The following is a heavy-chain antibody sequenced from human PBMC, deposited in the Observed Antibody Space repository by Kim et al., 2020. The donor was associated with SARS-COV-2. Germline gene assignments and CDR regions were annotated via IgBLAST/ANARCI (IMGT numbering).Heavy chain of an antibody. CDR2: ISSSSSYI. Sequence: GGSLRLSCAASGFTFSSYSMNWVRQAPGKGLEWVSSISSSSSYIYYADSVKGRFTISRDNAKNSLYLQMNSLRAEDTAVYYCARDWEHNPLRAFDIWGQGTMVTVSS. J-gene: IGHJ3*02. CDR1: GFTFSSYS. CDR3: ARDWEHNPLRAFDI. D-gene: IGHD1-1*01. V-gene: IGHV3-21*01.